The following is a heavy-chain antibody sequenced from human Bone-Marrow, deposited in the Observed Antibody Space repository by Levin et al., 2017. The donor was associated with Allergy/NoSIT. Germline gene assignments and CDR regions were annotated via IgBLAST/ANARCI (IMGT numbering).Heavy chain of an antibody. D-gene: IGHD1-26*01. V-gene: IGHV3-30-3*01. Sequence: GGSLRLSCAASGFTFTIYGMNWIRQAPGKGLDWVSLVSHDGSNQYYADSVKGRFTISRDNSNNTVFLQMNSLGHEDTAMYYCARGGSPIDSWGQGTLVTVSS. CDR3: ARGGSPIDS. CDR1: GFTFTIYG. CDR2: VSHDGSNQ. J-gene: IGHJ4*02.